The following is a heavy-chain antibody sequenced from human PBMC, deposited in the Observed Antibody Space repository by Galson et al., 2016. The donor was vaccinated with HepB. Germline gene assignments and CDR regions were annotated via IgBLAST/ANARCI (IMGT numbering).Heavy chain of an antibody. CDR1: GGSSSSFY. Sequence: SETLSLTCTVSGGSSSSFYWSWIRQPPGKRLEWIGHIFHTGRPTYTRSLKSRVTISVDTSKNQVSLKLSSVTAADTALYSCARQTSVLTGSAFDIWGQGTMVTVSS. CDR3: ARQTSVLTGSAFDI. CDR2: IFHTGRP. V-gene: IGHV4-59*08. D-gene: IGHD4-23*01. J-gene: IGHJ3*02.